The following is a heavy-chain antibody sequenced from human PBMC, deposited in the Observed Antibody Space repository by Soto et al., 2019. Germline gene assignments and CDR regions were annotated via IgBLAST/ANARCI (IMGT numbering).Heavy chain of an antibody. J-gene: IGHJ3*02. V-gene: IGHV3-48*03. D-gene: IGHD1-1*01. Sequence: GGSLRLSCAASGFTFSNYQMNWVRQAPGKGLEWISYISSSGSTIYYADSVKGRFTISRDNAKNSLYLQMNSLRAEDTAVYYCSTVHLWDSDESFDIWGRGTMVTVSS. CDR1: GFTFSNYQ. CDR2: ISSSGSTI. CDR3: STVHLWDSDESFDI.